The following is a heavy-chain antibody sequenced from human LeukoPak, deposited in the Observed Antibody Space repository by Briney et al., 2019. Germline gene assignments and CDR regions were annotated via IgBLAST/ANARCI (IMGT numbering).Heavy chain of an antibody. CDR1: GGSISSSSYY. Sequence: SETLSLTCTVSGGSISSSSYYWGWIRQPPGKGLEWIGSIYYSGSTYYNPSLKSRVTISVDTSKNQFSLKLSSVTAADTAVYYCASTLREYYYGSGSYPVGRDYWGQGTLVTVSS. D-gene: IGHD3-10*01. V-gene: IGHV4-39*07. CDR3: ASTLREYYYGSGSYPVGRDY. J-gene: IGHJ4*02. CDR2: IYYSGST.